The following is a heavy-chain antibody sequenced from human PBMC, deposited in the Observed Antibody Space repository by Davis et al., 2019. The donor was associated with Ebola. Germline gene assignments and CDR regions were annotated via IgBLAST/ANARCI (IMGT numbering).Heavy chain of an antibody. CDR1: GFIFEPYA. V-gene: IGHV3-9*01. CDR3: TKSENYLT. CDR2: ITWNSNEV. J-gene: IGHJ5*02. Sequence: GGSLRLSCVGSGFIFEPYAMNWVRQAPGKGLEWVASITWNSNEVAYADSVKGRFIISRDNAKSSLFLQMNSLRPEDTASYYCTKSENYLTWGQGTLVLVSS. D-gene: IGHD1-7*01.